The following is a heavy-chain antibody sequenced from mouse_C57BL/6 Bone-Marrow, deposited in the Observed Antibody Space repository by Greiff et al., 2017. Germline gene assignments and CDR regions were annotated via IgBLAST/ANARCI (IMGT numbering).Heavy chain of an antibody. J-gene: IGHJ2*01. Sequence: EVKLMESGGDLVKPGGSLRLSCAASGFTFSSYGMSWVRQTPDKRLEWVATISSGGSYTYYPDSVKGRFTISRDNAKNTLSLQKSSLKAEDTAKYYCARRGYLLDYWGQGTTRTVSS. CDR1: GFTFSSYG. CDR2: ISSGGSYT. V-gene: IGHV5-6*02. CDR3: ARRGYLLDY. D-gene: IGHD5-1*01.